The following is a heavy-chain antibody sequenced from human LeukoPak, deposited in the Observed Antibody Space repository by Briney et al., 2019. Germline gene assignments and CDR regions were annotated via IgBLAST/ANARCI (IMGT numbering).Heavy chain of an antibody. CDR1: NDTFTSYG. CDR3: ARVYSSSWYYYYYYYMDV. D-gene: IGHD6-13*01. CDR2: ICAYTGNT. J-gene: IGHJ6*03. V-gene: IGHV1-18*01. Sequence: GASVKVSCKASNDTFTSYGISWVRQAPGQGLEWMGWICAYTGNTNYAQKLQGRVTMTTDTSTSTAYMELRSLRSDDTAVYYCARVYSSSWYYYYYYYMDVWGKGTTVTVSS.